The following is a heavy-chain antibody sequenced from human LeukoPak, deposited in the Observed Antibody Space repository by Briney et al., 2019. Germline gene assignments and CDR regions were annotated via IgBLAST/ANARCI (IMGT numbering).Heavy chain of an antibody. V-gene: IGHV4-59*08. Sequence: SETVSLTCSVSGDSVTSSYWNWIRQPPGKGLEWIGYVSSDGTTNFTPSLRSRLIMSVDTAKNDISLILTSVTGADTAIYYCARLDCFVEGCYNHWGRGTLVTVSS. D-gene: IGHD2-15*01. CDR1: GDSVTSSY. CDR2: VSSDGTT. J-gene: IGHJ4*02. CDR3: ARLDCFVEGCYNH.